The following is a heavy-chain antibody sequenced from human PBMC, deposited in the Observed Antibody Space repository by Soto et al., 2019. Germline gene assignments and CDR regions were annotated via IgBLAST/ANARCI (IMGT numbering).Heavy chain of an antibody. Sequence: GASVKVSCKASGYTFTNYYIHWVRQAPGQGLEWMGIINPSGDATTYAQTFQGRVTMTTDTSTSTVYMELSNLRSEDTAVYYCARGHCTNGVCLVWAFDPWGQGTLVTVSS. CDR3: ARGHCTNGVCLVWAFDP. D-gene: IGHD2-8*01. V-gene: IGHV1-46*01. CDR1: GYTFTNYY. J-gene: IGHJ5*02. CDR2: INPSGDAT.